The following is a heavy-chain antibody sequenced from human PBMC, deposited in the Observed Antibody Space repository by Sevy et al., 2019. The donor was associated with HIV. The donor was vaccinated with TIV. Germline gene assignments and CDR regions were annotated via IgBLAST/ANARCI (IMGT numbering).Heavy chain of an antibody. V-gene: IGHV3-30*04. D-gene: IGHD3-10*01. Sequence: GGSLRLSCAASGFTFSDYTIHWVRQAPGKGLEWVSVISYDGSRTSYADSVKGRFTICRDNSKNTLFLQMNSLRAEDTAVYYCTRVRGLLGWFDSWGQGTLVTVSS. CDR1: GFTFSDYT. J-gene: IGHJ5*01. CDR2: ISYDGSRT. CDR3: TRVRGLLGWFDS.